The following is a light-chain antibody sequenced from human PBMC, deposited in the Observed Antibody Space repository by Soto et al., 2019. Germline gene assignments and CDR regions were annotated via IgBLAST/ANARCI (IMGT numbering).Light chain of an antibody. CDR3: QSYDSSLSGWG. V-gene: IGLV1-40*01. CDR2: GNS. J-gene: IGLJ2*01. Sequence: QSVLTQPPSVSGAPGQRVTISCTGSSSNIGAGYNVHWYQQLPGTSPKLLIYGNSNRPSGVPDRFSGSKSRTSPSLAITGRQAEAEADYYCQSYDSSLSGWGVGAGTKRTVL. CDR1: SSNIGAGYN.